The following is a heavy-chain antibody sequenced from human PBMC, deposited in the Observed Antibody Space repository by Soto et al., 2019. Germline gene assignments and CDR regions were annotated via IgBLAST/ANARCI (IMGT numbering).Heavy chain of an antibody. D-gene: IGHD2-21*02. CDR1: GYTFTDYD. V-gene: IGHV1-8*01. Sequence: QVQVVQSRAEVKKPGASVKVSCKTSGYTFTDYDINWVRQATGQGLEWMGWVSPGNGNAGYAPQFQGRGTMTSDTSISTVYMELSSLTSEDTAVYFCEVTTGFWGQGTMITVSS. CDR3: EVTTGF. CDR2: VSPGNGNA. J-gene: IGHJ4*02.